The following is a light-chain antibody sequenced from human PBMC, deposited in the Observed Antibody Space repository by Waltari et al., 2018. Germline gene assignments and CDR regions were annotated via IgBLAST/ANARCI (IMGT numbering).Light chain of an antibody. CDR2: DAS. J-gene: IGKJ3*01. V-gene: IGKV3-11*01. CDR3: QQRSNWPPEIT. CDR1: PSVSSH. Sequence: EIVLTQSPATLSLSPGGRATLPCRASPSVSSHLAWYQQKPGQAPRLLIYDASNRATGIPARFSGSGSGTDFTLTISSLEPEDFAVYYCQQRSNWPPEITFGPGTKVDIK.